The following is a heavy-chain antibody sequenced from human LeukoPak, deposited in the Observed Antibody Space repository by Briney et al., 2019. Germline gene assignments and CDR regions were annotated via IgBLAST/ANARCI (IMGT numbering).Heavy chain of an antibody. CDR3: ARSYSSSWYDY. D-gene: IGHD6-13*01. CDR1: GDSISSYY. Sequence: SETLSLTCTVSGDSISSYYWSWIRQPAGKGLEWIGRIYTSGSTNYNPSLKSRVTISVDTSKNQFSLKLSSVTAADTAVYYCARSYSSSWYDYWGQGTLVTVSS. J-gene: IGHJ4*02. CDR2: IYTSGST. V-gene: IGHV4-4*07.